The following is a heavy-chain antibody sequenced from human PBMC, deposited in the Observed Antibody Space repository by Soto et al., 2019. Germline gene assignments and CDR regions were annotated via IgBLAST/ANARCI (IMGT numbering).Heavy chain of an antibody. CDR3: ARVSRSSRTKEAVAPFDY. V-gene: IGHV4-39*01. CDR1: GGSISSSSYY. Sequence: SETLSLTCTVSGGSISSSSYYWGWIRQPPGKGLEWIGSIYYSGSTYYNPSLKSRVPISVEPSKNQFSLKLSSVTAADTAVYYCARVSRSSRTKEAVAPFDYWGQGTLVTVSS. J-gene: IGHJ4*02. D-gene: IGHD6-19*01. CDR2: IYYSGST.